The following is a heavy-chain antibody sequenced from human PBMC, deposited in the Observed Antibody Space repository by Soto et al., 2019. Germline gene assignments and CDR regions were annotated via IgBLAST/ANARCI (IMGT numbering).Heavy chain of an antibody. D-gene: IGHD3-10*01. V-gene: IGHV3-23*01. J-gene: IGHJ4*02. CDR2: ISGGGDTT. CDR1: GFTFNNYA. Sequence: EVQLLESGGGLVQPGGSLRLSCAASGFTFNNYAMTWVRTAPGKGLEWVSAISGGGDTTSYADSVKGRFTVSRDGSKNTLYLQMSSLRAEDTALYYCAKGRGGSGSLTPRVDFWGQGTLVTVSS. CDR3: AKGRGGSGSLTPRVDF.